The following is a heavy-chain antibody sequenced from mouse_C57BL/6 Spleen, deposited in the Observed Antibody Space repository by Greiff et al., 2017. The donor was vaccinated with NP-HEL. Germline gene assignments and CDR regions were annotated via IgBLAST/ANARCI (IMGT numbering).Heavy chain of an antibody. CDR2: ISSGGDYI. V-gene: IGHV5-9-1*02. D-gene: IGHD2-3*01. J-gene: IGHJ2*01. CDR3: TRGRDDGYSLDY. Sequence: EVQGVESGEGLVKPGGSLKLSCAASGFTFSSYAMSWVRQTPEKRLEWVAYISSGGDYIYYADTVKGRFTISRDNARNTLYLQMSSLKSEDTAMYYCTRGRDDGYSLDYWGQGTTLTVSS. CDR1: GFTFSSYA.